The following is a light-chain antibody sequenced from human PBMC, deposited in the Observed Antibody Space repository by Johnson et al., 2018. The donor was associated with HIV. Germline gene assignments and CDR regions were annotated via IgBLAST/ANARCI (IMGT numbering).Light chain of an antibody. CDR3: GAWDSSLSAYV. CDR1: SSNIDNDY. Sequence: QSVLTQPPSVSAAPGQKVTISCSGASSNIDNDYVSWYQQIPGTAPKLLIYDNNKRPSGISDRFSGSKSGTSATLGITGLQTGDEADYYCGAWDSSLSAYVFGTGTKVTVL. J-gene: IGLJ1*01. V-gene: IGLV1-51*01. CDR2: DNN.